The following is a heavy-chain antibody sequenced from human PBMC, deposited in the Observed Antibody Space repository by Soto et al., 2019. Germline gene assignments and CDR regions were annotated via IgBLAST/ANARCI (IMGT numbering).Heavy chain of an antibody. CDR2: VIPLFNTP. V-gene: IGHV1-69*01. D-gene: IGHD1-26*01. CDR3: GLASKWEPLGYFYGMDV. Sequence: QVQLVQSGAEVKKPGSSAKVSCKASGGTFNTFAFTWVRQAPGQGFEWMGGVIPLFNTPDYAQKFQGRVTITADESTSTVYLEMSGLSSDDTAVDFCGLASKWEPLGYFYGMDVWGQGTTVIVSS. CDR1: GGTFNTFA. J-gene: IGHJ6*02.